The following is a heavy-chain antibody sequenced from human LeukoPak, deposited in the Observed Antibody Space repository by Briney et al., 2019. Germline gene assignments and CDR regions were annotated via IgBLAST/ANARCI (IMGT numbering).Heavy chain of an antibody. V-gene: IGHV1-69*13. CDR3: ARGQSSSSLIDP. Sequence: SVKVSCKASGGTFSSYAISWVRQAPGQGLEWMGGIIPIFGTANYAQKFQGRVTITADESTSTAYMELSSLRPEDTAVYYCARGQSSSSLIDPWGQGTLVTVSS. CDR2: IIPIFGTA. D-gene: IGHD6-6*01. CDR1: GGTFSSYA. J-gene: IGHJ5*02.